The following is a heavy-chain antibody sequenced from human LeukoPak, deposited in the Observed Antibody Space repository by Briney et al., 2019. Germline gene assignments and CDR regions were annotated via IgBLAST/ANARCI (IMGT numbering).Heavy chain of an antibody. J-gene: IGHJ3*02. V-gene: IGHV3-7*01. Sequence: GGSLRLSCEASGFTFSSYCMSWVCQAPGKGPEWVANIKQDGSDKYYADSVKGRFTVSRDNAKNSLYLQMNSLRAEDTAVYYCTSLRTAVPHAGEAYDIWGQGTLVTVSS. CDR3: TSLRTAVPHAGEAYDI. CDR1: GFTFSSYC. CDR2: IKQDGSDK. D-gene: IGHD2-2*01.